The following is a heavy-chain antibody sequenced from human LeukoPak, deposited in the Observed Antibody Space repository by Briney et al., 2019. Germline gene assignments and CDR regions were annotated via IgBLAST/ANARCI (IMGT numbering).Heavy chain of an antibody. Sequence: PGGSLRLSCAASGFTFSDAWMSWVRQAPGKGLEWVGRMKSKTDGGTRDYAAPVKGRFTISRDDSKNTLYLLMNSLKIEDTAVYYCTTLSYYDPLLGGYWGQGTLVTVSS. D-gene: IGHD3-22*01. CDR3: TTLSYYDPLLGGY. CDR2: MKSKTDGGTR. CDR1: GFTFSDAW. J-gene: IGHJ4*02. V-gene: IGHV3-15*01.